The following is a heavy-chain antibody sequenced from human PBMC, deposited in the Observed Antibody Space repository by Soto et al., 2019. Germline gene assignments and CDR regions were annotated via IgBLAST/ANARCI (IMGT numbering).Heavy chain of an antibody. CDR1: GYSFTSYW. CDR3: ATEYYYDSSGYLW. J-gene: IGHJ4*02. CDR2: IDPSDSYT. D-gene: IGHD3-22*01. Sequence: PGESLKISCKGSGYSFTSYWISWVRQMPGKGLEWMGRIDPSDSYTNYSPSFQGHVTTSADKSISTAYLQWSSLKASDTAMYYCATEYYYDSSGYLWWGQGTLVTVSS. V-gene: IGHV5-10-1*01.